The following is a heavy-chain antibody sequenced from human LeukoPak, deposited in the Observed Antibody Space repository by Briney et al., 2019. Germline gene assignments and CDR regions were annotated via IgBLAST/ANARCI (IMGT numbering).Heavy chain of an antibody. CDR3: ARNHYNYDAFDI. D-gene: IGHD5-24*01. V-gene: IGHV1-69*04. J-gene: IGHJ3*02. CDR2: IIPILGIA. Sequence: SVKVSCKASGGTFSSYAISWVRQAPGQGLEWMGRIIPILGIANYAQKFQGRVTITADKSTSTAYMELSSLRSEDTAVYYCARNHYNYDAFDIWGQGTMVTVSS. CDR1: GGTFSSYA.